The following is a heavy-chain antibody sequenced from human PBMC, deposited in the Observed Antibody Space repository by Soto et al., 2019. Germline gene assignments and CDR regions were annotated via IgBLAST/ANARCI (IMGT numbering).Heavy chain of an antibody. CDR1: GVSLTGYH. Sequence: QVHLQESGPGLVKPSETLSLTCNVSGVSLTGYHWNWIRQPPGKTLEWIGFVYYSGSVSYNPSLKGRASISVDRSKNQFSLRLTSVTAADTAVYYCARRLNFGSFDHWGQGTLVTVSS. D-gene: IGHD3-10*01. CDR2: VYYSGSV. J-gene: IGHJ5*02. V-gene: IGHV4-59*01. CDR3: ARRLNFGSFDH.